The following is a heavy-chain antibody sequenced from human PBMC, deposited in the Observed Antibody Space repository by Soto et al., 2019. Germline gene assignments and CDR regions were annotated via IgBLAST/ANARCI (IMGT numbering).Heavy chain of an antibody. CDR1: GGSISSYY. J-gene: IGHJ3*02. Sequence: SSETLSLTCTVSGGSISSYYWSWIRQPPGKGLEWIGYIYYSGSTNYNPSLKSRVTISVDTSKNQFSLKLSSVTAADTAVYYCARQITYGDYAFDIWGQGTMVTVSS. CDR3: ARQITYGDYAFDI. CDR2: IYYSGST. V-gene: IGHV4-59*08. D-gene: IGHD4-17*01.